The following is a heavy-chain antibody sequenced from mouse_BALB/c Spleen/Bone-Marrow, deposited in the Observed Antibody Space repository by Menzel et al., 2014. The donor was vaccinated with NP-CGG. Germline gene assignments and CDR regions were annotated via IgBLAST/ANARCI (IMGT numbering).Heavy chain of an antibody. J-gene: IGHJ1*01. D-gene: IGHD1-1*02. Sequence: QVQLQQSGPELVMPGTSVKISCKASGYTFTNYYIHWLKQRPGQGLEWIGWIFPGDVDTNYNEKFKGKATLTADESSSTAERQRSSLTSEDSAVYFCAREVGRGGYFDVWGAGTTVTVSS. CDR1: GYTFTNYY. CDR3: AREVGRGGYFDV. CDR2: IFPGDVDT. V-gene: IGHV1S56*01.